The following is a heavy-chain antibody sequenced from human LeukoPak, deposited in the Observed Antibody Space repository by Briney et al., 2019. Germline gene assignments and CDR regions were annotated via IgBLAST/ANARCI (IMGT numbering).Heavy chain of an antibody. J-gene: IGHJ5*02. CDR2: MNPNSGNT. Sequence: ASVKVSCKASGYTFTSYDINWVRQATGQGLEWMGWMNPNSGNTGYAQKFQGRVTMTRNTSISTAYMELSSLRSEDTAVYYCARDNWAAHWFDPWGQGTLVTVSS. V-gene: IGHV1-8*01. D-gene: IGHD1-1*01. CDR1: GYTFTSYD. CDR3: ARDNWAAHWFDP.